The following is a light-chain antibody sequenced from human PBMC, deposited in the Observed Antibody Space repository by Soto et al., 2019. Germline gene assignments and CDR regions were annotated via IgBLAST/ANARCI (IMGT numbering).Light chain of an antibody. J-gene: IGLJ2*01. V-gene: IGLV2-14*01. CDR2: EVT. Sequence: QSVLTQPASVSGSPGQSITISCTGTSSDVGGYNYVSWYQQHPGKAPKLLIYEVTNRPSGVSNRFSGSKSANTASLTISGLQAEDEGDYYCSSFTSRSTWVFGGGTKLTVL. CDR1: SSDVGGYNY. CDR3: SSFTSRSTWV.